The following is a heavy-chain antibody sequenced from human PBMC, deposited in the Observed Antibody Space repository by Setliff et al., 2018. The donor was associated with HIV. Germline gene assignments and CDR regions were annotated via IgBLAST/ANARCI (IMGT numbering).Heavy chain of an antibody. V-gene: IGHV1-8*01. CDR1: GGTFSRYA. J-gene: IGHJ4*02. CDR2: MNPSTGEI. CDR3: ARPSHVYGDNGPLGY. Sequence: ASVKVSCKTSGGTFSRYAFNWVRQATGQGLEWMAWMNPSTGEIGYAQKFQGRLTMTRDSSISTAYMELRGLRSEDTAIYYCARPSHVYGDNGPLGYWGQGTLVTVSS. D-gene: IGHD2-21*01.